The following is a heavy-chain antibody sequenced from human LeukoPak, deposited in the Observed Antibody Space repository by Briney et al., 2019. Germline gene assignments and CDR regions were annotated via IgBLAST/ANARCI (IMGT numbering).Heavy chain of an antibody. CDR3: AKDLASAAVAGIFGY. J-gene: IGHJ4*02. D-gene: IGHD6-19*01. CDR2: ISSSSSYI. V-gene: IGHV3-21*04. CDR1: GFTFSSYS. Sequence: GGSLRLSCAASGFTFSSYSMNWVRQAPGKGLEWVSSISSSSSYIYYADSVKGRFTISRDNSKNTLYLQMNSLRAEDTAVYYCAKDLASAAVAGIFGYWGQGTLVTVSS.